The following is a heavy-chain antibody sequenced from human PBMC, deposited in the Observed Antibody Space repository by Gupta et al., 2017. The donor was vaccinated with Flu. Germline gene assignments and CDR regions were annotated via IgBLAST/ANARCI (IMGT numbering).Heavy chain of an antibody. CDR2: IYYSGST. Sequence: QLQLQESGPGLVKPSETLSLTCTVSGGSIRSSSYYWGWIRQPPGKGLEWIGSIYYSGSTYYDPSLKSRVTISVDTSKNQFSLKLSSVTAADTAVYYCASLDSGYDFDYWGQGTLVTGSS. D-gene: IGHD5-12*01. J-gene: IGHJ4*02. V-gene: IGHV4-39*01. CDR3: ASLDSGYDFDY. CDR1: GGSIRSSSYY.